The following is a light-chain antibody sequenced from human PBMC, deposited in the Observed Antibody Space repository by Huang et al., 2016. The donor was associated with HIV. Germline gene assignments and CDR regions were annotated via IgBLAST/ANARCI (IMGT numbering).Light chain of an antibody. V-gene: IGKV4-1*01. Sequence: DIVMTQSPDSLAVSLGERATINCKSSQTVLDSSNNKNYLAWYQQKPGQPPKLLIYWASSRQSGVPDRFSGSGSGTECTLTISSLQAEDVAVYYCHQYYDTPYSFGQGTKLEIK. CDR1: QTVLDSSNNKNY. CDR3: HQYYDTPYS. CDR2: WAS. J-gene: IGKJ2*01.